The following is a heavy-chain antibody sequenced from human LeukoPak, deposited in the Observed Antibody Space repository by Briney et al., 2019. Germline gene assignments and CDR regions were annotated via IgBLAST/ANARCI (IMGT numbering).Heavy chain of an antibody. D-gene: IGHD1-26*01. CDR1: GFTVSSNY. V-gene: IGHV3-53*01. CDR3: ARGGSYLVSNAFDI. J-gene: IGHJ3*02. Sequence: PGESLRLSCAASGFTVSSNYMSWVRQAPGKGLEWVSVIYSGGSTYYADSVKGRFTISRDNSKNTLYLQMNSLRAEDTAVYYCARGGSYLVSNAFDIWGQGRMVTVSS. CDR2: IYSGGST.